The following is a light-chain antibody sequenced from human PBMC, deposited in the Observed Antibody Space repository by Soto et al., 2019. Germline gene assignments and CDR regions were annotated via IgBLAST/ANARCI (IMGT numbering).Light chain of an antibody. Sequence: DIVLTQSPGTVSLSPGERATISWRGSQSVSSSYLAWYQQKPAQAPRILIYGASSTATGIPDRFSGSGSGTDFTLTIIRLEPEDFAVYYCQQYGSSPLLTLGGGTNVDI. CDR3: QQYGSSPLLT. CDR1: QSVSSSY. J-gene: IGKJ4*01. V-gene: IGKV3-20*01. CDR2: GAS.